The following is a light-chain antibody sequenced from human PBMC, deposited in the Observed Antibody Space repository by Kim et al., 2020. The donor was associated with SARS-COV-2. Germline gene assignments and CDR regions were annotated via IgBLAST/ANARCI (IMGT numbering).Light chain of an antibody. J-gene: IGKJ1*01. CDR2: DTS. CDR3: QQRSNWPWT. CDR1: ESVKTY. Sequence: EIVLTQSPGTLSLSPGERAALSCRASESVKTYLAWYQQRPGQAPRLLIYDTSNRVTGIPARFSGSGSGTDFTLTISSLEPEDFAVYYCQQRSNWPWTFGQGTKVEIK. V-gene: IGKV3-11*01.